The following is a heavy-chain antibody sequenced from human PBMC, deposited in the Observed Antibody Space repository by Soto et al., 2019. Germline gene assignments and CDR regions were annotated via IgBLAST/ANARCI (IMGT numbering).Heavy chain of an antibody. D-gene: IGHD2-15*01. CDR3: SKESCSGGTCYSGDY. CDR2: IDTGNGNT. V-gene: IGHV1-3*04. CDR1: GYSFSACP. J-gene: IGHJ4*02. Sequence: QVQLVQSGAEVKQPGASVKLSCKASGYSFSACPMHWVRQAPGQSLEWMGWIDTGNGNTRYSQMFQGRVTITRDTSASTSYMELSSLRSEDTAVYYCSKESCSGGTCYSGDYWGQGTLVTVSS.